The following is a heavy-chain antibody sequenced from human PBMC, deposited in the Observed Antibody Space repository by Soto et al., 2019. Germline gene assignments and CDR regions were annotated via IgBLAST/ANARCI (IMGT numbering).Heavy chain of an antibody. CDR3: ARHEVFYGSGSYYRDNWFDP. D-gene: IGHD3-10*01. CDR1: GGPISSYY. V-gene: IGHV4-59*08. CDR2: IYYSGST. J-gene: IGHJ5*02. Sequence: SETLSLTCTASGGPISSYYWSWIRQPPGKGLEWIGYIYYSGSTNYNPSLKSRVTISVDTSKNQFSLKLSSVTAADTAVYYCARHEVFYGSGSYYRDNWFDPWGQGTLVTVSS.